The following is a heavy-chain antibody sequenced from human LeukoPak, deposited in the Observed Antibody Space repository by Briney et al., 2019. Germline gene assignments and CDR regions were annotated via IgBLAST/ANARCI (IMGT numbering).Heavy chain of an antibody. CDR2: ISSSSSYI. D-gene: IGHD6-13*01. J-gene: IGHJ4*02. CDR1: GFTFSSYS. Sequence: GGPLRLSCAASGFTFSSYSMNWVRQAPGKGLEWVSSISSSSSYIYYADSAKGRFTISRDNAKNSLYLQMNSLRAEDTAVYYCARVVRGAAAEYYFDYWGQGTLVTVSS. V-gene: IGHV3-21*01. CDR3: ARVVRGAAAEYYFDY.